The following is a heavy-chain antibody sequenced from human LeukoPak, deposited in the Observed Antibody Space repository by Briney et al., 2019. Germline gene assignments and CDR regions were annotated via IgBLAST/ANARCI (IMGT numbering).Heavy chain of an antibody. CDR3: ARMYSGTSYYLDF. CDR2: FSYSGST. J-gene: IGHJ4*02. V-gene: IGHV4-59*01. CDR1: GVSISDYH. D-gene: IGHD1-26*01. Sequence: PSETLSLTCSVSGVSISDYHWIWIRQPPAKGLEWMWYFSYSGSTRYNPSLKSRVTMSVDTSKNQFSLGLISVAAADTAVYYCARMYSGTSYYLDFWGQGTLVTVSS.